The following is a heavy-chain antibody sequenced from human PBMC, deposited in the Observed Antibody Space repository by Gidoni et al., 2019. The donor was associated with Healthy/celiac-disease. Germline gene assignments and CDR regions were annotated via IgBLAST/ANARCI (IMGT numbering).Heavy chain of an antibody. D-gene: IGHD6-6*01. CDR2: ISGSGGRT. Sequence: EVQLLESGGGLVQPGGSLILSCSASGFTFSSYARSWVRQAPGKGLEWVSAISGSGGRTYYEDAVKGRFTISRDNSKNTLYLKMNSLRAEDTAVYYCVSSFPFDYWGQGTLVTVSS. V-gene: IGHV3-23*01. J-gene: IGHJ4*02. CDR1: GFTFSSYA. CDR3: VSSFPFDY.